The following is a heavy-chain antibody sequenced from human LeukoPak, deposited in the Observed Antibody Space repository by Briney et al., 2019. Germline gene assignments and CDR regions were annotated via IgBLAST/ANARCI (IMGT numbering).Heavy chain of an antibody. CDR3: ARAMALYGGRAFDY. CDR2: IPYDGSNK. Sequence: PTGRSLRLSCAASGFTFSTYAMHWVRQAPGKGLEWAAVIPYDGSNKYYADSVKGRFTISRENSKNRLYLQMNSLRAEDTAVYYCARAMALYGGRAFDYWGQETLVTVSS. V-gene: IGHV3-30*04. J-gene: IGHJ4*02. CDR1: GFTFSTYA. D-gene: IGHD4-23*01.